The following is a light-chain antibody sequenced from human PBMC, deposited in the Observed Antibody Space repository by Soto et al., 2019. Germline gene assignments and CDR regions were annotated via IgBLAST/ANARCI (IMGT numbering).Light chain of an antibody. V-gene: IGKV1-5*03. CDR2: RAS. CDR1: RNIGSW. J-gene: IGKJ4*01. CDR3: QQHSNYPIT. Sequence: DIQMTQSPSTLSASVGDRVTITCRASRNIGSWLAWYQQKAGKAPNLLIYRASILGTGVPSRFTGSASGTEFTLTISSLQPDDFATYYCQQHSNYPITFGGGTKV.